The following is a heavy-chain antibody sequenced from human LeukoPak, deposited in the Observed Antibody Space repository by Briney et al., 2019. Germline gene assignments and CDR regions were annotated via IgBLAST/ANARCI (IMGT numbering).Heavy chain of an antibody. V-gene: IGHV3-74*01. D-gene: IGHD3-3*01. CDR3: ARSYDFWSGYYSSYYFDY. CDR1: TFTFSDYW. Sequence: GGSLRLSCAASTFTFSDYWMHWVRQAPGKGLVWVSRINSDGSGTRYADSVKGRFTISRDNAKNSLYLQMNSLRAEDTAVYYCARSYDFWSGYYSSYYFDYWGQGTLVTVSS. J-gene: IGHJ4*02. CDR2: INSDGSGT.